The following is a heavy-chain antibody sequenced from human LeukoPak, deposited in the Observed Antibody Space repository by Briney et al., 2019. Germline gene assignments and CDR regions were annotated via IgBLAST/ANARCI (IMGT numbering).Heavy chain of an antibody. D-gene: IGHD2-15*01. CDR1: GFTFSSYA. J-gene: IGHJ4*02. V-gene: IGHV3-23*01. Sequence: GGSLRLSCAASGFTFSSYAMSWVRQAPGKGLEWVSAISGSGGSTYYADSVKGRFTISRDNSKNTLYLQMNGLRAEDTAVYYCAKVPINRIVVVVAATLYYFDYWGQGTLVTVSS. CDR3: AKVPINRIVVVVAATLYYFDY. CDR2: ISGSGGST.